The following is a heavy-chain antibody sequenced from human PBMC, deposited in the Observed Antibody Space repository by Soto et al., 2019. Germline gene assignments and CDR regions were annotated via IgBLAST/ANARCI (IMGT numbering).Heavy chain of an antibody. CDR1: GFTFSNYE. CDR2: ISGSAGTT. CDR3: ARVRYGSENYYNLDY. Sequence: GSLRLSCAASGFTFSNYEMNWVRQAPGKGLEWVSSISGSAGTTYYADTVKGRFTISRDNAKNSLYLQMNSLRAEDTAVYYCARVRYGSENYYNLDYWGQGTLVTVSS. D-gene: IGHD3-10*01. J-gene: IGHJ4*02. V-gene: IGHV3-48*03.